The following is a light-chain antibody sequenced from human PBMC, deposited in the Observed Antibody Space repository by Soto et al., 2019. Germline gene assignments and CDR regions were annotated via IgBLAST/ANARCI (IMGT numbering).Light chain of an antibody. CDR1: QRISAY. J-gene: IGKJ3*01. CDR3: LQTYSPPLT. CDR2: DVS. V-gene: IGKV1-39*01. Sequence: DIQMTQSPSSLSASVGDRVTITCRASQRISAYLNWYQQKPGEAPKLLIFDVSVLESGVPSRFSGSGSEKDFTLSITSLQPDDFATYYCLQTYSPPLTFGPGTTVDFK.